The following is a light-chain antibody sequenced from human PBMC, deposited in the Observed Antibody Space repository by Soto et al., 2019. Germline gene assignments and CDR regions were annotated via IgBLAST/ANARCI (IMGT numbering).Light chain of an antibody. J-gene: IGLJ2*01. CDR2: YND. Sequence: QSVLTQPPSVSAAPRQRVTISCSGSSSNIGNNAVSWYQQLPGKTPKLLIYYNDLLPSGVSDRFSGSKSGTSASLAISGLQSDDEADFYCAAWDDSLNGPVFGGGTKLTVL. CDR3: AAWDDSLNGPV. V-gene: IGLV1-36*01. CDR1: SSNIGNNA.